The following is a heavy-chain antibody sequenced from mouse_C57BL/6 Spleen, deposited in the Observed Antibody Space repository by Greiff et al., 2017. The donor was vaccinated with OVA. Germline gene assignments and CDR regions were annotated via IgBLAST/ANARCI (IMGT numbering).Heavy chain of an antibody. CDR3: ARFRDNYAMDY. Sequence: QVQLQQPGAELVRPGSSVKLSCKASGSTFTSYGMHWVKQRPIQGLDWIGNINPSDSETHYNQKFKDKATLTVDKSSSTAYMQRSSLTSEDSAVYYCARFRDNYAMDYWGQGTSVTVSS. CDR2: INPSDSET. D-gene: IGHD3-3*01. CDR1: GSTFTSYG. J-gene: IGHJ4*01. V-gene: IGHV1-52*01.